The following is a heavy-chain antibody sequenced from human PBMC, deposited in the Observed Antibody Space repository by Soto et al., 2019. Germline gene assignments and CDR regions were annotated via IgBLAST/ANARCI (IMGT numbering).Heavy chain of an antibody. Sequence: QLQLQESGPGLVKPSETLSLTCTVSGGSISSSSYYWGWIRQPPGKGLEWIGSIYYSGSTYYNPSLKSRVTISVDTSKNQFSLKLSSVTAADTAVYYCARQWGSGSVQYWGQGTLVTVSS. J-gene: IGHJ4*02. D-gene: IGHD6-19*01. V-gene: IGHV4-39*01. CDR1: GGSISSSSYY. CDR3: ARQWGSGSVQY. CDR2: IYYSGST.